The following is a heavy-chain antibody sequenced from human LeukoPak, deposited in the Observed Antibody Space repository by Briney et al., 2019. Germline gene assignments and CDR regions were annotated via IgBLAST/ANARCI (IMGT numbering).Heavy chain of an antibody. CDR1: GYTFTSYA. V-gene: IGHV1-3*01. J-gene: IGHJ4*02. Sequence: GVSLKVSCKASGYTFTSYAVHWVRQAPGQRLEWMGWINAGDGNTKYSQNFQGRVTITRDTSASTAYMELSSLRSEDTAVYYCATGSRLDYWGQGTLVTVSS. CDR2: INAGDGNT. CDR3: ATGSRLDY. D-gene: IGHD2-15*01.